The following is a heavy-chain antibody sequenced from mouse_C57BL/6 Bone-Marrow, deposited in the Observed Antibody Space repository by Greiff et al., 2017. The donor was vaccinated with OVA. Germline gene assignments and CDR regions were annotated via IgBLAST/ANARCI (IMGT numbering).Heavy chain of an antibody. Sequence: EVKLVESEGGLVQPGSSMKLSCTASGFTFSDYYMAWVRQVPEKGLEWVANINYDGSSTYYLDSLKSRFIISRDNAKNILYLQMSSLKSEDTATYYCARGGSYYGNSYGYFDVWGTGTTVTVSS. CDR1: GFTFSDYY. CDR3: ARGGSYYGNSYGYFDV. V-gene: IGHV5-16*01. D-gene: IGHD1-1*01. J-gene: IGHJ1*03. CDR2: INYDGSST.